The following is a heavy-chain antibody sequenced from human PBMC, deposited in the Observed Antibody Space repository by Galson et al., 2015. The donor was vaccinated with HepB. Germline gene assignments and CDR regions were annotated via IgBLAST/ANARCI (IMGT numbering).Heavy chain of an antibody. V-gene: IGHV1-2*06. CDR1: GYTFTGYY. CDR3: ASASRGGATVTLWAY. J-gene: IGHJ4*02. CDR2: INPNSGGT. Sequence: SVKVSCKAPGYTFTGYYMHWVRQAPGQGLEWMGRINPNSGGTNYAQKFQGRVTMTRDTSISTAYMELSRLRSDDTAVYYCASASRGGATVTLWAYWGQGTLVTVSS. D-gene: IGHD4-17*01.